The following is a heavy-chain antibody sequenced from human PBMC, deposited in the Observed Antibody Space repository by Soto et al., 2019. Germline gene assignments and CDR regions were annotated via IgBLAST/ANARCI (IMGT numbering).Heavy chain of an antibody. J-gene: IGHJ4*02. CDR1: GGTFSSFINYP. CDR3: AKRDTSGFLRYFDN. V-gene: IGHV1-69*06. Sequence: SVKVSCKSSGGTFSSFINYPINWVRQAPGQGLEWMGGIVPNVGTVNYAQKFRGKVTITADKSTGTAYMELSSLRSEDTALYYCAKRDTSGFLRYFDNWGQGTQVTAPQ. CDR2: IVPNVGTV. D-gene: IGHD3-3*01.